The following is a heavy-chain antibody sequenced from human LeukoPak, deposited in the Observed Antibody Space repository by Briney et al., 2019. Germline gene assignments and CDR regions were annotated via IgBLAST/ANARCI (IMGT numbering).Heavy chain of an antibody. CDR1: GGSFSGYY. Sequence: SETLSLTCAVYGGSFSGYYWSWIRQPPGKGLEWIGEINHSGSTNYNPSLKSRVTISVGTSKNQFSLKLSSVTAADTAVYYCAWCGGDCYTDAFDIWGQGTMVTVSS. CDR3: AWCGGDCYTDAFDI. J-gene: IGHJ3*02. D-gene: IGHD2-21*02. CDR2: INHSGST. V-gene: IGHV4-34*01.